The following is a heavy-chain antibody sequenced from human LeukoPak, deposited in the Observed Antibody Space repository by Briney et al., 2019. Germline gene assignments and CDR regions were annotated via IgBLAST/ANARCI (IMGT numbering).Heavy chain of an antibody. J-gene: IGHJ4*02. CDR1: GFTFSNYN. Sequence: PGGSLRLSCAASGFTFSNYNMNWVRQAPGKGLEWVSYISSSSSSTYYADSVKGRFTISRDNAKTSLYLQMNSLRDEDTAVYYCARDGYSSSWSDFDSWGQGTPVTVSS. D-gene: IGHD6-13*01. CDR3: ARDGYSSSWSDFDS. V-gene: IGHV3-48*02. CDR2: ISSSSSST.